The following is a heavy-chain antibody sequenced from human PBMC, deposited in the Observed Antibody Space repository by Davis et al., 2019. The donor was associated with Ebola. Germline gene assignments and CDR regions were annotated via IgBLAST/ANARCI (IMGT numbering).Heavy chain of an antibody. D-gene: IGHD5-24*01. CDR3: ARAQSSRDGYTEGY. CDR2: ISSSGSTI. CDR1: GFTFSDYY. J-gene: IGHJ4*02. V-gene: IGHV3-11*01. Sequence: GESLKISCAASGFTFSDYYMTWIRQAPGKGLEWVSYISSSGSTIYYADSVKGRFTISRDNAKNSLYLQMNSLRAEDTAVFYCARAQSSRDGYTEGYWGQGTPVTVSS.